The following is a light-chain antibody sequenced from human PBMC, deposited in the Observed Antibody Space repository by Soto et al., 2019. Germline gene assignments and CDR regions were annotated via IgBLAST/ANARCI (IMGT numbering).Light chain of an antibody. V-gene: IGLV1-44*01. Sequence: QSVLTQPPSESGTPGQRVTISCSGSSSNIGSNTVNWYQQLSGTAPKLLIYSNNQRPSGVPDRISGSKSGTSASLAISGLQSEDEADYYCAAWDDSLNGLVFGGGTKLTVL. CDR2: SNN. CDR3: AAWDDSLNGLV. CDR1: SSNIGSNT. J-gene: IGLJ3*02.